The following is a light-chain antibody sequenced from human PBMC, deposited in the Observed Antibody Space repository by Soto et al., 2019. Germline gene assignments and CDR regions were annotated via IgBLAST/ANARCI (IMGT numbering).Light chain of an antibody. CDR2: DDR. CDR1: NIETKS. J-gene: IGLJ2*01. CDR3: QVWDSTSEHVV. V-gene: IGLV3-21*02. Sequence: SYELTQPPSVSVAPGQTARIACGGDNIETKSVHWSQQKPGQAPVLVVYDDRDRPSGIPERFSGSNSGNAATLTIRRVEAGDEADNYCQVWDSTSEHVVFGGGTQLTVL.